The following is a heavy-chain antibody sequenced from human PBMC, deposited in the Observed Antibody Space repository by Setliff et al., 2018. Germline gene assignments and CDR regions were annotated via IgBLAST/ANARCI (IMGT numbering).Heavy chain of an antibody. D-gene: IGHD1-26*01. CDR1: GFTFTNTW. J-gene: IGHJ4*02. Sequence: PGGSLRLSCAASGFTFTNTWMSWVRQAPGKGLEWVGRIKSKTDGGTTDYAAPVKGRFTISRDDSKNTLYLQMNSLRAEDTAVYYCARDRGSGSYFLRYFDYWGQGTLVTVSA. CDR2: IKSKTDGGTT. V-gene: IGHV3-15*01. CDR3: ARDRGSGSYFLRYFDY.